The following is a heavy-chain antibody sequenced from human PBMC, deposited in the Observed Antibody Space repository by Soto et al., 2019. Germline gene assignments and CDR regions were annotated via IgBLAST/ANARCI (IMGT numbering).Heavy chain of an antibody. CDR3: ARRPTRNNWFDP. Sequence: ASVKASCKASGYTFTSDDINWVRQATGQGLEWMGWMNPNSGNTGYAQKFQGRVTMTRNTSISTAYMELSSLRSEDTAVYYCARRPTRNNWFDPWGQGTLVTVSS. J-gene: IGHJ5*02. V-gene: IGHV1-8*01. CDR1: GYTFTSDD. D-gene: IGHD6-6*01. CDR2: MNPNSGNT.